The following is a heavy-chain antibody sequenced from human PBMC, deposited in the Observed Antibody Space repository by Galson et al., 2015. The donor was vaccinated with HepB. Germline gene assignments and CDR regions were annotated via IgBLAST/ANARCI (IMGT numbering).Heavy chain of an antibody. J-gene: IGHJ3*02. D-gene: IGHD1-1*01. CDR3: ARDLLEPGAFDI. V-gene: IGHV3-21*01. Sequence: SLRLSCAASGFTFSSYSMNWVRQAPGKGLEWVSSISSSSSYIYYADSVKGRFTISRDNARNSLYLQMNSLRAEDTAVYYCARDLLEPGAFDIWGQGTMVTVSS. CDR1: GFTFSSYS. CDR2: ISSSSSYI.